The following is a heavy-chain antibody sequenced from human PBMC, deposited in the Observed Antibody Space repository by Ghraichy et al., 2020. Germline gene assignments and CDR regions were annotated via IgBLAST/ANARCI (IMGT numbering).Heavy chain of an antibody. CDR1: GFTFSSYW. CDR3: ARDCSDSSWSPYYYMDV. J-gene: IGHJ6*03. V-gene: IGHV3-7*01. CDR2: IKQDGSEK. Sequence: GGSLRLSCAASGFTFSSYWMSWVRQAPGKGLEWVANIKQDGSEKYYVDSVKGRFTISRDNAKNSLYLQMNSLRAEDTAVYYCARDCSDSSWSPYYYMDVWGKGTTVTVSS. D-gene: IGHD6-13*01.